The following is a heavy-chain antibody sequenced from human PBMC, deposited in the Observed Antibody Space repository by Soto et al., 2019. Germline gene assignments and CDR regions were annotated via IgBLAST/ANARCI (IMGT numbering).Heavy chain of an antibody. V-gene: IGHV1-69*02. CDR2: IIPILDIA. J-gene: IGHJ6*03. D-gene: IGHD4-17*01. CDR1: GGTFSSYT. Sequence: GASVKVSCKASGGTFSSYTISWVRQAPGQGLEWMGRIIPILDIANYAQKFQGRVTITADKSTSTAYMELSSLRSEDTAVYYCARVDSGTVTSPLDNRYYYYLMDLWGKGSLVTGSS. CDR3: ARVDSGTVTSPLDNRYYYYLMDL.